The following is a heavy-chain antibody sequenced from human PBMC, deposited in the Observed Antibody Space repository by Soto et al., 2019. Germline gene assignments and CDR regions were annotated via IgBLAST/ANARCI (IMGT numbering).Heavy chain of an antibody. CDR3: AKEREQWLVRYFQH. D-gene: IGHD6-19*01. J-gene: IGHJ1*01. Sequence: NPSETLSLTCTVSGASISSGDYYWSWIRQHPGKGLEWIGYIHSSGSPFYNPSLKSRVSISIDTSKKQFSLNLKSVTAADTAVYYCAKEREQWLVRYFQHWGQGTLVTVSS. CDR2: IHSSGSP. CDR1: GASISSGDYY. V-gene: IGHV4-31*03.